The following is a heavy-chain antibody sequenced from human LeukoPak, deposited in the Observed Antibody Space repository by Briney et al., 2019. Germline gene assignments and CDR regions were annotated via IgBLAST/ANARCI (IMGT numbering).Heavy chain of an antibody. V-gene: IGHV4-39*01. CDR1: GGSISSSSYY. Sequence: SETLSLTCIVSGGSISSSSYYWGWIRQPPGKGLEWIGSIYYSGSTYYNPSLKSRVTISVDTSKNQFSLKLSSVTAADTAVYYCARQIDYGDYDWFDPWGQGTLVTVSS. CDR3: ARQIDYGDYDWFDP. D-gene: IGHD4-17*01. J-gene: IGHJ5*02. CDR2: IYYSGST.